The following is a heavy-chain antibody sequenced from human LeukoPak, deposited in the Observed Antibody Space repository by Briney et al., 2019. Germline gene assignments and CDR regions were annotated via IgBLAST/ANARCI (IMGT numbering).Heavy chain of an antibody. Sequence: SETLSLACAVYGGSFSGYYWSWIRQPPGKGLEWIGEINHSGSTNYNPSLKSRVTISVDTSKNQLSLKLSSVTAADTAVYYCARRIYGDYPYDAFDIWGQGTMVTVSS. J-gene: IGHJ3*02. CDR1: GGSFSGYY. CDR2: INHSGST. V-gene: IGHV4-34*01. CDR3: ARRIYGDYPYDAFDI. D-gene: IGHD4-17*01.